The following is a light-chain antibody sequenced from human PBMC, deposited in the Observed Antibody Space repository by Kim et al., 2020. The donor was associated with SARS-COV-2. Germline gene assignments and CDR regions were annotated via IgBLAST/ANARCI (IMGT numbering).Light chain of an antibody. CDR3: LQHSTYPIT. J-gene: IGKJ5*01. CDR1: QNIRND. Sequence: AAVGDRVTITCRASQNIRNDLGWYQQNPGRAPKRLIYGASSLQSGVPSRFSGSGSGTEFTLTISSVQPEDFATYFCLQHSTYPITFGQGTRLEIK. CDR2: GAS. V-gene: IGKV1-17*01.